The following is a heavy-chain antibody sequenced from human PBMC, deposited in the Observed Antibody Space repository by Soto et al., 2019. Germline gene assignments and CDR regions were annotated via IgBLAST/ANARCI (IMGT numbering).Heavy chain of an antibody. Sequence: SETLSLTCTVSGGSIIVYYWSWIRQSPGKGLEWIGYIHYSGSTNYNPSLKSRVTISVDTSKNQLSLKLSSVTAADTAVYYCARGSAAGTKSPFDYWGQGTLVTVS. V-gene: IGHV4-59*01. CDR3: ARGSAAGTKSPFDY. CDR1: GGSIIVYY. CDR2: IHYSGST. D-gene: IGHD6-13*01. J-gene: IGHJ4*02.